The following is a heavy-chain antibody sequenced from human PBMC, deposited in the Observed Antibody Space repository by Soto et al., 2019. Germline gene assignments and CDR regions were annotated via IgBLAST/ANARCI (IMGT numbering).Heavy chain of an antibody. Sequence: GSLRLSCAASGFTFSDYYMSWIRQAPGKGLEWVSYISSSSSYTNYADSVKGRFTISRDNAKNSLYLQMNSLRAEDTAVYYCARSITGTTVFDYWGQGTLVTVSS. V-gene: IGHV3-11*03. CDR2: ISSSSSYT. CDR3: ARSITGTTVFDY. CDR1: GFTFSDYY. D-gene: IGHD1-20*01. J-gene: IGHJ4*02.